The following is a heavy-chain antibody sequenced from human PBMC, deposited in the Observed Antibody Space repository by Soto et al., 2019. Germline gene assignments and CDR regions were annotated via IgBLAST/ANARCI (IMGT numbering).Heavy chain of an antibody. Sequence: PSETLSLTCTVSGGSISSYYWSWIRQPPGKGLEWIGYIYYSGSTNYNPSLKSRVTISVDTSKNQFSLKLSSVTAAGTAVYYCARVPNSYGFWYFDYWGQGTLVTVSS. V-gene: IGHV4-59*01. CDR3: ARVPNSYGFWYFDY. J-gene: IGHJ4*02. CDR1: GGSISSYY. D-gene: IGHD5-18*01. CDR2: IYYSGST.